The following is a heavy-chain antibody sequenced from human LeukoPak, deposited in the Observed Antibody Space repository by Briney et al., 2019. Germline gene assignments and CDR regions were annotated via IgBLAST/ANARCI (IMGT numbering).Heavy chain of an antibody. Sequence: SVKVSCKASGGTFSSYAISWVRQAPGQGLEWMGGIIPIFGTANYAQKFQGRVTITADESTSTAYMELSSLRSEDTAVYYCARSRPEYSYGYSYFDYWGQGTLVTVSS. D-gene: IGHD5-18*01. V-gene: IGHV1-69*01. CDR3: ARSRPEYSYGYSYFDY. CDR2: IIPIFGTA. CDR1: GGTFSSYA. J-gene: IGHJ4*02.